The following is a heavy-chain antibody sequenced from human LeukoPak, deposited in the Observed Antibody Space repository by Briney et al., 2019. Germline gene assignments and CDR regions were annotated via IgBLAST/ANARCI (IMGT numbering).Heavy chain of an antibody. V-gene: IGHV3-21*01. J-gene: IGHJ4*02. D-gene: IGHD3-10*01. CDR2: ISSSSSYI. CDR1: GFTFSSYS. Sequence: PGGSLRLCCAASGFTFSSYSMNWVRQAPGKGLEWVSSISSSSSYIYYADSVKGRFTISRDNAKNSLYLQMNSLRAEDTAVYYCARDAFRLLVRGVITEFDYWGQGTLVTVSS. CDR3: ARDAFRLLVRGVITEFDY.